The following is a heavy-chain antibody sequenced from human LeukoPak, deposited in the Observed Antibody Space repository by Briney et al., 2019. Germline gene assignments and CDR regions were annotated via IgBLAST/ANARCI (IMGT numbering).Heavy chain of an antibody. J-gene: IGHJ5*02. CDR3: AKWSFVVVSGGFDP. V-gene: IGHV1-69*02. Sequence: ASVKVSCKASGGTFSSYTISWVRQAPGQGLEWMGRIIPILGIANYAQKFQGRVTITADKSTSTAYMELSSLRSEDTAVYYCAKWSFVVVSGGFDPWGQGTLVTVSS. CDR2: IIPILGIA. CDR1: GGTFSSYT. D-gene: IGHD2-2*01.